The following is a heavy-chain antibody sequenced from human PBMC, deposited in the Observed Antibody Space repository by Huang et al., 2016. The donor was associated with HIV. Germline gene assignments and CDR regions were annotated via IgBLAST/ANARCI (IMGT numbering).Heavy chain of an antibody. V-gene: IGHV4-34*01. Sequence: QVQLQQWGAGLLKPSETLALTCAVYGESLGTYYWAWIRRPPGTGLQWIGEVNDGGDINYNPSLESRVTISVDTSRNQVSLTLTSMTAADTATYYCARRFRVAATRKWFDPWGQGTLVIVSS. CDR1: GESLGTYY. CDR3: ARRFRVAATRKWFDP. D-gene: IGHD3-10*01. CDR2: VNDGGDI. J-gene: IGHJ5*02.